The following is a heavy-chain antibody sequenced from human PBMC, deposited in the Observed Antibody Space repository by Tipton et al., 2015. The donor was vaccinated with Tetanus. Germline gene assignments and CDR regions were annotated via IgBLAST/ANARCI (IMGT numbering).Heavy chain of an antibody. V-gene: IGHV1-2*02. CDR3: ARGMDYDSSGIDDF. CDR2: INPNRGGT. CDR1: GYTFTGNY. Sequence: QSGAEVKRPGASVRVSCKASGYTFTGNYIHWVRRAPGQGLEWMGWINPNRGGTFYAQKFHGSVTMTSDTSSSTVYMELSRLRSDDTAIYYCARGMDYDSSGIDDFWGQGTLVTVSS. J-gene: IGHJ4*02. D-gene: IGHD3-22*01.